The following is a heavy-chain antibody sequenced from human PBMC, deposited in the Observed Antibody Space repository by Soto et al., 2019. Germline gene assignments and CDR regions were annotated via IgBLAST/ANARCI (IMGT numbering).Heavy chain of an antibody. D-gene: IGHD2-2*01. V-gene: IGHV4-30-4*01. CDR2: IYYSGST. J-gene: IGHJ2*01. CDR1: GGSISSGDYY. CDR3: ARVQEPSAAAIYWYFDL. Sequence: QVQLQESGPGLVKPSQTLSLTCTVSGGSISSGDYYWSWIRQPPGKGLEWIGYIYYSGSTYYNPSHKSRVTISVDTSKNQFSLELSSVTAADTAVYYCARVQEPSAAAIYWYFDLWGRGTLVTVSS.